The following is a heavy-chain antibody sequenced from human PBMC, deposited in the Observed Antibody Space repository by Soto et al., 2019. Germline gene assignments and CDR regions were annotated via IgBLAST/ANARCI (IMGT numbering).Heavy chain of an antibody. CDR2: IKQDGSEK. J-gene: IGHJ3*02. CDR1: GFTFSSYW. CDR3: AREGYCSGGSCHDAFDI. Sequence: GGSLRLSCAASGFTFSSYWMSWVRQAPGKGLEWVANIKQDGSEKYYVDSVKGRFTISRDNAKNSLYLQMNSLRAEDTAVYYCAREGYCSGGSCHDAFDIWGQGTMVTVSS. V-gene: IGHV3-7*01. D-gene: IGHD2-15*01.